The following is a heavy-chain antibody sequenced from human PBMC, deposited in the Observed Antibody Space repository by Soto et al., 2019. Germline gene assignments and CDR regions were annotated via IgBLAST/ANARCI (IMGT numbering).Heavy chain of an antibody. CDR1: GGTFSSYT. Sequence: QVQLVQSGAEVKKPGSSVKVSCKASGGTFSSYTISWVRQAPGQGLEWMGRIIPILGIANYAQKFQGRVTITAEKSTSTAYMELSSLRSEDTAVYYCAGIAVAGTNFDYWGQGTLVTVSS. CDR3: AGIAVAGTNFDY. D-gene: IGHD6-19*01. J-gene: IGHJ4*02. CDR2: IIPILGIA. V-gene: IGHV1-69*02.